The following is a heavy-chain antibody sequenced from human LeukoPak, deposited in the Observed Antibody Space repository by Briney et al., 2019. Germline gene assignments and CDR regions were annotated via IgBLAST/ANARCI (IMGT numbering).Heavy chain of an antibody. J-gene: IGHJ5*02. D-gene: IGHD3-10*01. CDR1: GFTFSSYA. CDR3: AKAYYYGSGSLPFDP. CDR2: IRGSGGST. Sequence: SGGSLRLSCAASGFTFSSYAMSWVRQAPGKGLEWVSAIRGSGGSTYYADSVKGRFTISRDNSKNTLHLQMNSLRAEDTAVYYCAKAYYYGSGSLPFDPWGQGTLVTVSS. V-gene: IGHV3-23*01.